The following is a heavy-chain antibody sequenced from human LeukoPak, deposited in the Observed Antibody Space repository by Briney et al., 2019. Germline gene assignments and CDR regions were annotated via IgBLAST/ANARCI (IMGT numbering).Heavy chain of an antibody. D-gene: IGHD3-10*01. Sequence: GSLRLSCAASGFTINSYSMNWVRQPPGKGLEWIGSIYYSGSTYYNPSLKSRVTISVDTSKNQFSLKLSSVTAADTAVYYCARVTRWFGDCIDYWGQGTLVTVSS. CDR3: ARVTRWFGDCIDY. CDR1: GFTINSYS. V-gene: IGHV4-39*07. J-gene: IGHJ4*02. CDR2: IYYSGST.